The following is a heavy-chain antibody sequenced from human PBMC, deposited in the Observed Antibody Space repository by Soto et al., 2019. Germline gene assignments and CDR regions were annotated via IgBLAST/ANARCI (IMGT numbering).Heavy chain of an antibody. V-gene: IGHV4-59*01. CDR3: ARGALATYFDY. D-gene: IGHD1-1*01. CDR2: IYYSGST. CDR1: GGSISSYY. Sequence: SETLSLTCTVSGGSISSYYWSWIRQPPGKGLEWIGYIYYSGSTNYNPSLKSRVTISIDTSKNQFSLKLSSVTAADTAVYYCARGALATYFDYWGQGTLVTVSS. J-gene: IGHJ4*02.